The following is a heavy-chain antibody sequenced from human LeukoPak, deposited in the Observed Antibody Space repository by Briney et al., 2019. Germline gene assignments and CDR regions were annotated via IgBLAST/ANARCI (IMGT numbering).Heavy chain of an antibody. CDR3: ARTVATIEPYYSDF. D-gene: IGHD5-12*01. CDR2: IYYSGST. V-gene: IGHV4-59*08. Sequence: SETLSLTCTVSGGSISSSYWSWIRQPPGKGLEWIGYIYYSGSTNYNPSFKSRVTISVDTSKKQFSLKLSSVTAADTAVYYCARTVATIEPYYSDFWGQGTLVTVSS. J-gene: IGHJ4*02. CDR1: GGSISSSY.